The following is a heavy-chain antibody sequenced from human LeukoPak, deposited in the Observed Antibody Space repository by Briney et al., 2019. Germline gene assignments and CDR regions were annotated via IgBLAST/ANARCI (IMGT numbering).Heavy chain of an antibody. CDR2: IYYSGST. CDR1: GDSISSYY. J-gene: IGHJ4*02. CDR3: ARESYYYESSGYYLYYFDY. D-gene: IGHD3-22*01. Sequence: SETLSLTCTVSGDSISSYYWSWIRQPPGKGLEWIGYIYYSGSTNYNPSLKSRVTISVDTSKNQFSLRLSSVTAADTAVYYCARESYYYESSGYYLYYFDYWGQGTLVTVSS. V-gene: IGHV4-59*01.